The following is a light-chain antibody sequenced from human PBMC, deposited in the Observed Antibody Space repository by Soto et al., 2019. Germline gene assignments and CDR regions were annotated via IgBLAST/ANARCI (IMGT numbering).Light chain of an antibody. V-gene: IGKV3-20*01. CDR3: QQYGSSLWT. J-gene: IGKJ1*01. Sequence: EMVLTQSPGTLSLSPGERATLSCRASQSVSSNYLAWYQQKPGQAPRLLIYGASSRATGIPDRFSGSGSGTDFTLTISRLEPEDFAVYYCQQYGSSLWTFGHGTKVDIK. CDR2: GAS. CDR1: QSVSSNY.